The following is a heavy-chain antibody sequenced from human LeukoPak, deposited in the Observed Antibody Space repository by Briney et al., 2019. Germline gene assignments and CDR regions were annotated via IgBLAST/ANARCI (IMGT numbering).Heavy chain of an antibody. CDR1: GYTFTDYY. J-gene: IGHJ6*03. Sequence: ASMKVSCKASGYTFTDYYIHWVRQAPGQGLEWMGRINPNSGDTNYAQNFQGRVTMTRDTSINTAYMELTRLTSDDTAVFYCASGAAAGSYYYYTDVWGKGTTVTVSS. D-gene: IGHD6-13*01. V-gene: IGHV1-2*06. CDR3: ASGAAAGSYYYYTDV. CDR2: INPNSGDT.